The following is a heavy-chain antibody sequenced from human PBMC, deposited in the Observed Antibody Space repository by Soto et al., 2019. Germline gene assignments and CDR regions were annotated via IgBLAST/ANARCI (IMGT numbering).Heavy chain of an antibody. J-gene: IGHJ1*01. V-gene: IGHV1-69*13. D-gene: IGHD1-26*01. CDR3: AREDGSYRGYFQH. CDR2: IIPIFGTA. Sequence: SVKVSCKASGGTFSSYAISWVRQAPGQGLEWMGGIIPIFGTANYAQKFQGRVTITADESTSTAYMELSSLRSEDTAVYYCAREDGSYRGYFQHWGQGTLVTVSS. CDR1: GGTFSSYA.